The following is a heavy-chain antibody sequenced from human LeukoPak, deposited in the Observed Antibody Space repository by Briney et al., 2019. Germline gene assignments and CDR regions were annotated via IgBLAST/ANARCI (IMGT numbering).Heavy chain of an antibody. D-gene: IGHD2-2*01. J-gene: IGHJ4*02. CDR3: ARGLIDNCSSTSCYVFHFDY. V-gene: IGHV1-18*04. Sequence: ASVKVSCKASGYTFTSYGISWVRQAPGQGLEWMGWISAYNGNTNYAQKLQGRVTMTTDTSTSTAYMELSSLRSEDTAVYYCARGLIDNCSSTSCYVFHFDYWGQGTLVTVSS. CDR2: ISAYNGNT. CDR1: GYTFTSYG.